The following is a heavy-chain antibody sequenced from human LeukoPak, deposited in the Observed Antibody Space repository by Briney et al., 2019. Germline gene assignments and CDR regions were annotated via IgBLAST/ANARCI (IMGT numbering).Heavy chain of an antibody. CDR1: GYTFTSYA. CDR2: ITPCGGT. Sequence: GASVKVSCKASGYTFTSYAMHWVRQAPGQGLEWMGWITPCGGTNYPQKFQGRGAIARDTSITTAYMDRSRLTSDDTAVYYCARDRYGDGFAHFDYWGQEPWSPSPQ. V-gene: IGHV1-2*02. CDR3: ARDRYGDGFAHFDY. J-gene: IGHJ4*01. D-gene: IGHD5-24*01.